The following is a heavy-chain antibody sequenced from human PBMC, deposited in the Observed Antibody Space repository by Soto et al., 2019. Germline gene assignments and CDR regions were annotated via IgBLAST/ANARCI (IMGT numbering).Heavy chain of an antibody. Sequence: GASVKVSFKASGNTFTSYDINWVRQATGHGLEWMGWINPNSGNIGYAQKFQGRVTMTRDTAIGTAYMEVSRLRSDDTAVYYRARGRASGSYYLLDYWGQGTLVTVSS. CDR1: GNTFTSYD. CDR2: INPNSGNI. CDR3: ARGRASGSYYLLDY. D-gene: IGHD3-10*01. J-gene: IGHJ4*02. V-gene: IGHV1-8*01.